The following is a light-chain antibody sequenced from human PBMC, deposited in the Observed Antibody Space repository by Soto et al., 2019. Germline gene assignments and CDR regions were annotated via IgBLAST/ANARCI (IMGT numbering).Light chain of an antibody. CDR1: QSVNSN. V-gene: IGKV3-15*01. Sequence: EIVMTQSPATLSVSPGERATLSCRASQSVNSNLAWYQQKPGQAPRLLIYGASTRATGVPARFSGSGSGKEFILTVSSLQSEDFAVYCCQRYNNWPTFGQGTKVEIK. CDR3: QRYNNWPT. J-gene: IGKJ1*01. CDR2: GAS.